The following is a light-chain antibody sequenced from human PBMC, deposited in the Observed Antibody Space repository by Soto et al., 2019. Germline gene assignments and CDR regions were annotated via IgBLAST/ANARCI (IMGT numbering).Light chain of an antibody. V-gene: IGKV3-20*01. Sequence: EIVLTQSPGTLSLSPGERATLSCRASQSVISTYLAWYQQKPGLAPRLLIYGTSSRPTGIPDRFNGSGSGTDFTLTISRLEPEDFAVYYCQQYGSSPPYTFGQGTKLEIK. CDR1: QSVISTY. CDR3: QQYGSSPPYT. J-gene: IGKJ2*01. CDR2: GTS.